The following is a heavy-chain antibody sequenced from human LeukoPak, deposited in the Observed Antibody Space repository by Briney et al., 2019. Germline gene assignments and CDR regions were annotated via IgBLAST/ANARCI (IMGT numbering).Heavy chain of an antibody. V-gene: IGHV3-23*01. CDR2: IGGGDT. J-gene: IGHJ4*03. Sequence: GGALRLSCSASGFTFRNFAISWVRQAPGKGLEWVSSIGGGDTHYADSVKGRFTISRDDSRSTVDLQMSSLRAEDTAVYYCAKDGQSFNSMYDYFDSWGQGTMVTVSS. CDR3: AKDGQSFNSMYDYFDS. D-gene: IGHD2-8*01. CDR1: GFTFRNFA.